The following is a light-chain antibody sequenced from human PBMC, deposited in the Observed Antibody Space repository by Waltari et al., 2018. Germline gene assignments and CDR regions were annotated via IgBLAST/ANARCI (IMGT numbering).Light chain of an antibody. Sequence: DIQLTQSPSFLSASIGDRVTTTCRASQGISSYLAWYQQKPGKAPKLLIYAASTLQSGVPSRFSGSGSGTEFTLTISSLQPEDFAAYFCQQVNSFPLTFGGGTKVEI. CDR2: AAS. V-gene: IGKV1-9*01. J-gene: IGKJ4*01. CDR3: QQVNSFPLT. CDR1: QGISSY.